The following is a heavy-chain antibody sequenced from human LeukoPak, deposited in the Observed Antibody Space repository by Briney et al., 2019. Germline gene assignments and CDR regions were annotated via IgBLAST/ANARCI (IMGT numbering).Heavy chain of an antibody. CDR2: IYSSGST. D-gene: IGHD2-2*02. CDR3: ARGALYCSSTSCYTIGGYYYYYMDV. J-gene: IGHJ6*03. V-gene: IGHV4-59*12. Sequence: SETLSLTCTVSGGSISSYYWSWIRQPPGKGLEWIGYIYSSGSTNFNPFLKSRVTMSVDTSKNQFSLKLSSVTAADTAVYYCARGALYCSSTSCYTIGGYYYYYMDVWGKGTTVTVSS. CDR1: GGSISSYY.